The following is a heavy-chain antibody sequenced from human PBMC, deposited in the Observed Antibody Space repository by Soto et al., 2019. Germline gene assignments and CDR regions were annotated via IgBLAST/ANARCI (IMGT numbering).Heavy chain of an antibody. CDR3: ARAWGRVFDY. J-gene: IGHJ4*02. D-gene: IGHD3-16*01. CDR1: GGSISSNY. Sequence: SETLSLTCTVSGGSISSNYWCWTRQNPGKGLEWTGYVYYSGSTNYTPSLKSRVTISVDTSRSQFSLELSSVTAADTAVYYCARAWGRVFDYWGQGTLVTVSS. V-gene: IGHV4-59*01. CDR2: VYYSGST.